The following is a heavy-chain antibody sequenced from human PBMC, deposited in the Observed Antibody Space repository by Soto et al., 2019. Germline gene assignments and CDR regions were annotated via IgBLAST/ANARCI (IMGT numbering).Heavy chain of an antibody. J-gene: IGHJ4*02. CDR3: ARGLREGRSASVH. CDR1: GFTFSNYG. Sequence: GGSLRLSCAVSGFTFSNYGMHWVRQAPGKGLEWVTVISFDGKVKFYADSVKGRFTISRDNSKNTLYLQMNSLRAEDTAIYYCARGLREGRSASVHWGQGTLVTVSS. CDR2: ISFDGKVK. D-gene: IGHD1-26*01. V-gene: IGHV3-33*05.